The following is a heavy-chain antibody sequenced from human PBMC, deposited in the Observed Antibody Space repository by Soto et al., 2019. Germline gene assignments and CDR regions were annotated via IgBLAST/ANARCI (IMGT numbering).Heavy chain of an antibody. D-gene: IGHD2-15*01. CDR2: IFPVFGAA. J-gene: IGHJ4*02. CDR3: ARGTGIYCSGGSCHTNYFDY. Sequence: QVHLVQSGAEEKKPGSSVRVSCKASGGTLSSFAINWVRQAPGQGLEWMGGIFPVFGAANYAQRFQARVTLSADESTGTAYMEVSSLRSDDTAVYYCARGTGIYCSGGSCHTNYFDYWGQGTLVTVSS. CDR1: GGTLSSFA. V-gene: IGHV1-69*01.